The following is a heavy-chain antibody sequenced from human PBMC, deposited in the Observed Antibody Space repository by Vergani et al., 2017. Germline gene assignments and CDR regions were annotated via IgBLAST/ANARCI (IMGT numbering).Heavy chain of an antibody. J-gene: IGHJ5*02. Sequence: EVQLLESGGGLVQPGGSLRLSCAASGFTFSSYAMSWVRQAPGKGLEWVSAISGSGGRTYYADSVKGRFTISRDNSKNTLYLQMNSLRAEDTAVYYCANGKYSSSSSWFDPWGQGTLVTVSS. CDR3: ANGKYSSSSSWFDP. CDR1: GFTFSSYA. CDR2: ISGSGGRT. D-gene: IGHD6-6*01. V-gene: IGHV3-23*01.